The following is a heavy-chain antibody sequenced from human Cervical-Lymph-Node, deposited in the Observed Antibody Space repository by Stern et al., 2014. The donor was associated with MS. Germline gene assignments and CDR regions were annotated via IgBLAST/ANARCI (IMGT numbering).Heavy chain of an antibody. V-gene: IGHV4-59*01. CDR3: ARGATQAFDP. Sequence: QVQLQESGPGLVKPSETLSLTCTVSGGSISSYYWSWIRQPPGKGLDGIGYLYYSGSSNYNPSLKSRVTISVDTSKNQFSLKLSSVTAADTAVYYCARGATQAFDPWGQGTLVTVSS. CDR1: GGSISSYY. J-gene: IGHJ5*02. CDR2: LYYSGSS.